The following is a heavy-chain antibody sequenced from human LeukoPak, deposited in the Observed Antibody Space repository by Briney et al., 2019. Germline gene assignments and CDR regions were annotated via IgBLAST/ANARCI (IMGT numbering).Heavy chain of an antibody. CDR1: GFTFGSYA. CDR2: ISYDGSNK. CDR3: AKAEYSSSFFDY. Sequence: GRSLRLSCAASGFTFGSYAMHWVRQAPGKGLEWVAVISYDGSNKYYADSVKGRFTISRDNSKNTLYLQMNSLRAEDTAVYYCAKAEYSSSFFDYWGQGTLVTVSS. D-gene: IGHD6-6*01. J-gene: IGHJ4*02. V-gene: IGHV3-30-3*01.